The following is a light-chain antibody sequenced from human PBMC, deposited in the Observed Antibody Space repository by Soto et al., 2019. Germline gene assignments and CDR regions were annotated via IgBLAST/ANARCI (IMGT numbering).Light chain of an antibody. CDR2: KNN. J-gene: IGLJ2*01. CDR1: SSNIGNNY. Sequence: QSVLTQPPSVSAAPGQRVTISCSGSSSNIGNNYVSWYQQLPGTAPKLLIYKNNKRPSRIPDLLSGSKSGTTATLAISGLQTGDNVHYYGGAWVNILSAGVFAGGTKLTVL. CDR3: GAWVNILSAGV. V-gene: IGLV1-51*02.